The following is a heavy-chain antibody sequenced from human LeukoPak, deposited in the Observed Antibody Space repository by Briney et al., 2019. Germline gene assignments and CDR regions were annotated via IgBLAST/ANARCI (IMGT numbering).Heavy chain of an antibody. CDR1: GFTFSNYA. CDR3: AQVPVTTVSG. CDR2: ISGSGDTT. Sequence: GGSLRLSCAASGFTFSNYAMSWVRQAPRKGLQWVSGISGSGDTTHYADSVKGRPSISRDNSKNTLYLQMSNLRPEDTAVYYCAQVPVTTVSGWGQGTMVTVSS. D-gene: IGHD4-17*01. J-gene: IGHJ3*01. V-gene: IGHV3-23*01.